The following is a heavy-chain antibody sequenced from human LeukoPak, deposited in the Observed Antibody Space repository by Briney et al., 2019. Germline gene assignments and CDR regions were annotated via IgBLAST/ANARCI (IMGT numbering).Heavy chain of an antibody. CDR2: IYHSGST. V-gene: IGHV4-30-2*01. J-gene: IGHJ5*02. Sequence: SQTLSLTCAVSGGSVSSGGYSWSWIWQPPGRGLEWIGYIYHSGSTYYNPSLKSRVTISVDRSKNQFSLKLSSVTAADTAVYYCARGSWYAPYNWFDPWGQGTLVTVSS. CDR1: GGSVSSGGYS. D-gene: IGHD6-13*01. CDR3: ARGSWYAPYNWFDP.